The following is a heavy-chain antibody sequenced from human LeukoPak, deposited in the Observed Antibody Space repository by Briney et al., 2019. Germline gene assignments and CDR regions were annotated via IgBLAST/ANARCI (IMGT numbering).Heavy chain of an antibody. CDR1: GFTFSSYSMN. D-gene: IGHD1-26*01. Sequence: GSLRLSCAASGFTFSSYSMNWVRQPPGKGLEWIGSISYSGSTYYNPSLKSRVTISVDTSRNQFSLKLSSVTAADTAVFYCASFQWELPYYFDYWGQGTLVTVSS. J-gene: IGHJ4*02. CDR2: ISYSGST. CDR3: ASFQWELPYYFDY. V-gene: IGHV4-39*01.